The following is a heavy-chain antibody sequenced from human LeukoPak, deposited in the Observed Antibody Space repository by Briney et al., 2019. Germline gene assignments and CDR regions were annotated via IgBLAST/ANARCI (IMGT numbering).Heavy chain of an antibody. J-gene: IGHJ4*02. CDR2: IRSKGYGGTT. D-gene: IGHD3-22*01. V-gene: IGHV3-49*04. CDR3: AREGYPDSNAYSPADY. Sequence: PGGSLRLSCRGSGFTFGDYALNWVRQAPGKGLEWVGFIRSKGYGGTTQYAASVEGRFTISRDDSKSIGYLQMDSLKSEDTAVYYCAREGYPDSNAYSPADYWGQGTLVTVSS. CDR1: GFTFGDYA.